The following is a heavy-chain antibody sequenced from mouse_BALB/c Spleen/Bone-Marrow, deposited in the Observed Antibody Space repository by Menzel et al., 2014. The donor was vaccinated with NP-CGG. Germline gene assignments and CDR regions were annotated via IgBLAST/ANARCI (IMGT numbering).Heavy chain of an antibody. CDR2: ISFSGTT. J-gene: IGHJ1*01. Sequence: EVQVVESGPGLVKPSQSLSLTCTVTGYSITSDYAWNWIRQFPGNKLKWMGYISFSGTTSYNPSLKSRISITRDTSKNQFFLQLNSVTAEDTATYFCARGIYYDYDWYFDVWGAGTTVTVSS. V-gene: IGHV3-2*02. D-gene: IGHD2-4*01. CDR3: ARGIYYDYDWYFDV. CDR1: GYSITSDYA.